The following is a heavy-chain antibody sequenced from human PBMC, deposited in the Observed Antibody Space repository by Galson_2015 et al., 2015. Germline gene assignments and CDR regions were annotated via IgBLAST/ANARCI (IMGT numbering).Heavy chain of an antibody. CDR2: VSASGTNT. Sequence: SLRLSCAASGFTFSSAAMTWVRQVPGKGLEWVSVVSASGTNTYYADSVKGRFTISRDNAKNTLYLQMNSLRAEDTAVYYCAKDLQMSRWCQGTLVTVSS. V-gene: IGHV3-23*01. J-gene: IGHJ4*02. D-gene: IGHD5-24*01. CDR1: GFTFSSAA. CDR3: AKDLQMSR.